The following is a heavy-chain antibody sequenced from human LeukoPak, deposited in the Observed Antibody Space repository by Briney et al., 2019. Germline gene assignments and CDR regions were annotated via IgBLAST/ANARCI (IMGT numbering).Heavy chain of an antibody. CDR1: GFTFSNYW. CDR3: AKDSSDYYFDY. Sequence: GGSLRLSCAASGFTFSNYWMSWVRQAPGKGLEWVANIKQDGSDKYYVDSVKGRFTISRDNSKNTLYVQLNSLRPDDTAVYYCAKDSSDYYFDYWGQGTLVTVSS. CDR2: IKQDGSDK. D-gene: IGHD3-22*01. V-gene: IGHV3-7*01. J-gene: IGHJ4*02.